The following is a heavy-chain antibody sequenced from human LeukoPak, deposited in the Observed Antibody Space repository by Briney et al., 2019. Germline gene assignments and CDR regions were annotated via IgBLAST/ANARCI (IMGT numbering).Heavy chain of an antibody. CDR2: INSDGSST. Sequence: GGSLRLSCAASGFTFSSYWMHWVRQAPGKGLVWVSRINSDGSSTNYADSVKGRFTISRDNAKNTLYLQMNSLRAEDTAVYYCARLVGDRTIYDYWGQGTLVTVSS. J-gene: IGHJ4*02. CDR3: ARLVGDRTIYDY. D-gene: IGHD1-26*01. V-gene: IGHV3-74*01. CDR1: GFTFSSYW.